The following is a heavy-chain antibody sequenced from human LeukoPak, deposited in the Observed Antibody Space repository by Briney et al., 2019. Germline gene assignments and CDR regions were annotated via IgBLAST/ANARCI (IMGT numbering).Heavy chain of an antibody. D-gene: IGHD4-11*01. CDR3: AKGYSYSNYTGYAFDI. Sequence: PGGSLRLSCAASGFTFSSYGMHWVRQAPGKGLEWVAFIRYDGSNKYYADSVKGRFTISRDNSKNTLYLQMNSLRAEDTAVYYCAKGYSYSNYTGYAFDIWGQGTMATVSS. CDR2: IRYDGSNK. J-gene: IGHJ3*02. CDR1: GFTFSSYG. V-gene: IGHV3-30*02.